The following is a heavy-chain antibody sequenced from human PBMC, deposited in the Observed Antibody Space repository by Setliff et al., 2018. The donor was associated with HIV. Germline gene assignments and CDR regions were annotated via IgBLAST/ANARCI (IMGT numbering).Heavy chain of an antibody. J-gene: IGHJ4*02. V-gene: IGHV3-30*02. CDR1: GFTFSSYE. CDR2: IRYDGSNK. D-gene: IGHD3-3*01. Sequence: PGGSLRLSCAASGFTFSSYEMNWVRQAPGKGLEWMAFIRYDGSNKYFADSVKGRFSISRDNSKNTLYLQMNSRRGDDTAVYYCARDVSWRVRTYIDYWGQGALVTVSS. CDR3: ARDVSWRVRTYIDY.